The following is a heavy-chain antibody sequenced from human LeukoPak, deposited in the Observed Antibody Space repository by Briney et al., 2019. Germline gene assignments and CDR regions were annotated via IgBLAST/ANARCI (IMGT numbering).Heavy chain of an antibody. D-gene: IGHD6-13*01. V-gene: IGHV4-61*02. CDR1: GGSISSGSYS. CDR3: ARAQWIAANYFDY. CDR2: ISSSGST. J-gene: IGHJ4*02. Sequence: SETLSLTCAVSGGSISSGSYSWSWIRQPAGKGLEWIGRISSSGSTNYNPSLKSRVTISVDTSKNQFSLKLSSVTAADTAVYYCARAQWIAANYFDYWGQGTLVTVSS.